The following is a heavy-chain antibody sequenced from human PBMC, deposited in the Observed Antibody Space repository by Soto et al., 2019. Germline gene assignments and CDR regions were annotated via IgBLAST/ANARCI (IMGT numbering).Heavy chain of an antibody. CDR2: IYYSGST. CDR3: AREMDYYDSSGYRYNWFDP. Sequence: SETLSLTCTVSGGSISSYYWSWIRQPPGKGLEWIGYIYYSGSTNYNPSLKSRVTISVDTSKNQFSLKLSSVTAADTAVYYCAREMDYYDSSGYRYNWFDPWGQGTLVTVSS. J-gene: IGHJ5*02. V-gene: IGHV4-59*01. CDR1: GGSISSYY. D-gene: IGHD3-22*01.